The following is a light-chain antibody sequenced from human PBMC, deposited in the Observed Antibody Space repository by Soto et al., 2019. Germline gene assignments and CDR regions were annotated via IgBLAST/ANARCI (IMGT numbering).Light chain of an antibody. CDR3: QSYDISLHNYV. CDR1: TSNIGAPYD. V-gene: IGLV1-40*01. J-gene: IGLJ1*01. CDR2: DDN. Sequence: QSVLTQPPSVSGAPGQRVSISCTGSTSNIGAPYDVHWYQHLPGTAPKLLIYDDNNRPSGVPDRFSGSKSGTSASLAITRLQAEDEADYYCQSYDISLHNYVFGTGTKVTVL.